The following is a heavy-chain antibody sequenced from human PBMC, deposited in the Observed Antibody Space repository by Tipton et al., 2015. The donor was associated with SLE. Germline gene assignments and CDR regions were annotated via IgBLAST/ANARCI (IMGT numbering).Heavy chain of an antibody. J-gene: IGHJ6*02. D-gene: IGHD4-17*01. Sequence: TLSLTCTVSGGSISSGSYSWSWIRQPAGKGLEWIGHIYYSGTTNYNPSLKRRVTISVDTSKNQFSLKLSSVTAADTAVYYCARDYGADYYYGGMDVWGQGTTVTVSS. CDR3: ARDYGADYYYGGMDV. V-gene: IGHV4-61*09. CDR2: IYYSGTT. CDR1: GGSISSGSYS.